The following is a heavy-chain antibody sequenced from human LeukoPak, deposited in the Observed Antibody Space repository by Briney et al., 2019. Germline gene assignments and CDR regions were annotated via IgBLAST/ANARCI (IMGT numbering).Heavy chain of an antibody. CDR1: GGSFSGYY. D-gene: IGHD6-19*01. V-gene: IGHV4-59*10. Sequence: SETLSLTCAVYGGSFSGYYWSWIRQPAGKGLEWIGRLHTSGSTNYNPSLKSRVTMSVDTSKNQFSLKLSSVTAADTAVYYCATSGWYLLPGVYWGQGTLVTVSS. CDR2: LHTSGST. CDR3: ATSGWYLLPGVY. J-gene: IGHJ4*02.